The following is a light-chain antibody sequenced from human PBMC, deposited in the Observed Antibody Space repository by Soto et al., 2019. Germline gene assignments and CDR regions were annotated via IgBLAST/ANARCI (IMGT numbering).Light chain of an antibody. CDR1: SWHSGYG. Sequence: QSVLTQSPSASASLGASVNLTCTLSSWHSGYGIVWHQQQPEKGPRYLLKVNSDDSHRKGDAIPDRFSGSSSGAELYLTVPNLRSEDESDYESQIGGTDVAIFGGGTKLTVL. CDR2: VNSDDSH. J-gene: IGLJ2*01. CDR3: QIGGTDVAI. V-gene: IGLV4-69*01.